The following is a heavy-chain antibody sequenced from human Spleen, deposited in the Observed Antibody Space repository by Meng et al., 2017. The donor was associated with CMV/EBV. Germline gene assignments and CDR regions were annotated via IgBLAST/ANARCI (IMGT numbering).Heavy chain of an antibody. CDR1: GFTFSDFA. Sequence: GESLKISCAASGFTFSDFAMHWVRQAPGKGLEWVAVISYDGTNKDYADSVKGRFTISRDNSKNTLDLQMNSLRAEDTAVYYCAKSATMVTWYFDLWGRGTLVTVSS. CDR3: AKSATMVTWYFDL. CDR2: ISYDGTNK. V-gene: IGHV3-30-3*02. J-gene: IGHJ2*01. D-gene: IGHD5-18*01.